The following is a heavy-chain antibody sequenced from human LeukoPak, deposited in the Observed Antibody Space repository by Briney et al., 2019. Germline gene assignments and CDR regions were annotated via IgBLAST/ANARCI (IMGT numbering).Heavy chain of an antibody. Sequence: GGSLRLSCAASRFTFSSYSMNWVRQAPGKGLECVSSISSSSSYIYYADSVKGRFTISRDNAKNSLYLQMNSLRAEDTAVYYCARAPSGSYGYAFDIWGQGTMVTVSS. CDR1: RFTFSSYS. CDR2: ISSSSSYI. D-gene: IGHD1-26*01. J-gene: IGHJ3*02. V-gene: IGHV3-21*01. CDR3: ARAPSGSYGYAFDI.